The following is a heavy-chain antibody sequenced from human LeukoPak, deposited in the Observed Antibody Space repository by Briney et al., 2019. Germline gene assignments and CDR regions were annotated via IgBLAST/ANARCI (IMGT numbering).Heavy chain of an antibody. D-gene: IGHD6-13*01. CDR3: ATTAAKLGIFDY. Sequence: SETLSLTCTVSGGSISSYYWSWIRQPPGKGLEWIGYIYYSGSTNYNPSLKSRVTISVDTSKNQFSLKLSSVTAADTAVYYFATTAAKLGIFDYWGQGTLVTVSS. CDR1: GGSISSYY. CDR2: IYYSGST. J-gene: IGHJ4*02. V-gene: IGHV4-59*13.